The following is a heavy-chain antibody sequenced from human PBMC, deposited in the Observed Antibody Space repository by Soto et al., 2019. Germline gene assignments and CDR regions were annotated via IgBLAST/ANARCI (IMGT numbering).Heavy chain of an antibody. CDR1: GYTFSSYH. Sequence: QVQLVQSGAEVKKPGASMKVSCEASGYTFSSYHISWVRQASGQGLEWMGWVNPNSNETDYAQKFQGRVTMTGNTSIRTAYMELSSLRSDDTAVYYCVRSGRRSGIDYWGQGTLVTVSS. CDR3: VRSGRRSGIDY. V-gene: IGHV1-8*01. CDR2: VNPNSNET. J-gene: IGHJ4*02. D-gene: IGHD5-12*01.